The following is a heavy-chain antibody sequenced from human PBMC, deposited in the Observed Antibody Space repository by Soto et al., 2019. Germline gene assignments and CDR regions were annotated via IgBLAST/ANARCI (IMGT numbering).Heavy chain of an antibody. J-gene: IGHJ3*02. D-gene: IGHD6-6*01. CDR1: GFSFTTYW. CDR3: AISIAAPTDAFAI. V-gene: IGHV5-51*01. Sequence: PGESLKISCRGSGFSFTTYWIGWVRQMPGKGLEWMGIIYPGNSDTRYSPSFQGQVTISADNSISTAYLQWSSLEASDTAMYYCAISIAAPTDAFAIWGQGTMVTVSS. CDR2: IYPGNSDT.